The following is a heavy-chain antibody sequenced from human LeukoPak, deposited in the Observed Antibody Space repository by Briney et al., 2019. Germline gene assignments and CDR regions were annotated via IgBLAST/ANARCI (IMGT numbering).Heavy chain of an antibody. Sequence: GGSLRLSCAASGFTFSSYWMSWVRQAPGKGLEWVANIKQDGSEKYYVDSVKGRFAISRDNAKNSLYLQMNSLRAEDTAVYYCAREDTAILFDPWGQGTLVTVSS. D-gene: IGHD5-18*01. CDR3: AREDTAILFDP. CDR2: IKQDGSEK. CDR1: GFTFSSYW. J-gene: IGHJ5*02. V-gene: IGHV3-7*03.